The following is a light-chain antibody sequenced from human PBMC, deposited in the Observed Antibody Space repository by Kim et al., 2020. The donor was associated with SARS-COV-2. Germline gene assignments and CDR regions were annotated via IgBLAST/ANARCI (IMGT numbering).Light chain of an antibody. CDR3: NSRDNSCDHVV. J-gene: IGLJ2*01. Sequence: SSELTQDPAVSVALGQTVRITCQGDSRRTYYATWYQQKPGQAPIVVIYGKNNRPSGIPDRFSGSSSGNTASLTVTGAQAVDEADYYCNSRDNSCDHVVFGGGTQLTVL. CDR1: SRRTYY. V-gene: IGLV3-19*01. CDR2: GKN.